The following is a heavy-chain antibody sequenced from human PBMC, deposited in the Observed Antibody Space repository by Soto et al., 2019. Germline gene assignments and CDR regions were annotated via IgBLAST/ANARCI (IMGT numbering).Heavy chain of an antibody. J-gene: IGHJ5*02. D-gene: IGHD5-12*01. Sequence: SVSNAWMNWVRPAPGKGLEWVGRIKSKTDGGTTDYAAPVKGRFTISRDDSKNTLYLQMNSLKTEDTAVYYCTTDLEWLRLATRFDPWGQGTLVTVSS. CDR2: IKSKTDGGTT. CDR1: SVSNAW. CDR3: TTDLEWLRLATRFDP. V-gene: IGHV3-15*07.